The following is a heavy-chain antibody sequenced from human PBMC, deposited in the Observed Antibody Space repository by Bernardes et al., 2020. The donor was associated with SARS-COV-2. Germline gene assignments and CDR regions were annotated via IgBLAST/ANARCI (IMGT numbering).Heavy chain of an antibody. CDR1: GGSIRGYY. D-gene: IGHD1-20*01. J-gene: IGHJ4*02. CDR3: ARGTNWNRSLFDY. V-gene: IGHV4-59*07. CDR2: MYSSGTD. Sequence: SNTLHVSCTVSGGSIRGYYWSWMRKSPGTGLEWIGYMYSSGTDDYNPSLKSRATISLDTSKNQFSLKLSSVTAADTAVYYCARGTNWNRSLFDYWGQGTLVAVSS.